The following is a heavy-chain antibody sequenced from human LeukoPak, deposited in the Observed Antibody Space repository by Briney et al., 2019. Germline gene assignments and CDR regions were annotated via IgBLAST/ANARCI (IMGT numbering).Heavy chain of an antibody. Sequence: GSLRLSCAASEFSVGSNYMTWVRQAPGKGLEWIGSIYYSGSTYYNPSLKSRVTISVDTSKNQFSLKLSSVTAADTAVYYCARRGGYSGYGPFDYWGQGTLVTVSS. V-gene: IGHV4-39*01. D-gene: IGHD5-12*01. J-gene: IGHJ4*02. CDR3: ARRGGYSGYGPFDY. CDR1: EFSVGSNY. CDR2: IYYSGST.